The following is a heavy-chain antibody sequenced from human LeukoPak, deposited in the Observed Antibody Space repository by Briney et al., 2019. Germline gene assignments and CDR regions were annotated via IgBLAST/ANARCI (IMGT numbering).Heavy chain of an antibody. V-gene: IGHV5-51*01. J-gene: IGHJ4*02. Sequence: GESLKISCKGSGYSFTSYWIGWVRQMPGXGLEWMGIIYPGDSDTRYSPSFQGQVTISADKSISTAYLQWSSLKAPDTSMYYWPXXXXXXSXXXVXXWGQGTLVXXXX. CDR1: GYSFTSYW. CDR3: PXXXXXXSXXXVXX. CDR2: IYPGDSDT.